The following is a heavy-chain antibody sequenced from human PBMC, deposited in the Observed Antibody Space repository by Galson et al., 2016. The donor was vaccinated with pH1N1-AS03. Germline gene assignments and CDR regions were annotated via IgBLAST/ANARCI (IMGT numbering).Heavy chain of an antibody. J-gene: IGHJ3*01. CDR3: ARDYIVGATRGAGTFDV. Sequence: SLRLSCAASGFTFSDFAMHWVRQAPGKGLDWVAVISYDGSNKYYEDSVKGRVTISRDSSKNTPYLQMNSLRPEDTAMYYCARDYIVGATRGAGTFDVWGHGTMVTVSS. D-gene: IGHD1-26*01. V-gene: IGHV3-30-3*01. CDR1: GFTFSDFA. CDR2: ISYDGSNK.